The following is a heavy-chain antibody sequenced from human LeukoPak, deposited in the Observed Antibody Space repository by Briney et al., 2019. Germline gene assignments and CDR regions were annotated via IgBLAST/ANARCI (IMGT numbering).Heavy chain of an antibody. CDR1: GFTVSSNF. J-gene: IGHJ6*02. V-gene: IGHV3-66*02. CDR2: IHSGDST. CDR3: ARSSAGYYYYYGMDV. Sequence: GGSLRLSCSASGFTVSSNFMSWVRQAPGKGLEWVSVIHSGDSTYYADSVKGRFTISRDNSKNTLYLQMNSLRAEDTAVYYCARSSAGYYYYYGMDVWGQGTTVTVSS. D-gene: IGHD6-13*01.